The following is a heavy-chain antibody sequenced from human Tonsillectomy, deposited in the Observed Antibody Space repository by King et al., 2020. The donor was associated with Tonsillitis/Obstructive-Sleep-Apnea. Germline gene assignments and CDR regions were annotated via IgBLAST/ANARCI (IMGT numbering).Heavy chain of an antibody. J-gene: IGHJ4*02. Sequence: VQLQESGPGLVKPSHTLSLTCTVSGDSIGTGGYYWTWIRQHPGKGLEWIGYIYYSGTTYYSPSLKSRVTISVDTSKNQFSLKLSSVTAADAAIYFCARVDDCDNHLDYWGQGTLVTVSS. CDR2: IYYSGTT. D-gene: IGHD2-21*02. V-gene: IGHV4-31*03. CDR3: ARVDDCDNHLDY. CDR1: GDSIGTGGYY.